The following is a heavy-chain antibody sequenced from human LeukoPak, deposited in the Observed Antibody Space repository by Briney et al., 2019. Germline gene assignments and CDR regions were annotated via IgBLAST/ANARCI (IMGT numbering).Heavy chain of an antibody. J-gene: IGHJ4*02. D-gene: IGHD3-3*01. CDR1: GYGFTAYY. CDR3: ASGPKYYDFWSGLHDY. V-gene: IGHV1-2*02. Sequence: ASVKVSCKASGYGFTAYYIHWVRQAPGQGLEWVGWISPKTGGTHYAQKFQGRVTMTRDTSISTAYMELSRLRSDDTAVYYCASGPKYYDFWSGLHDYWGQGTLVTVSS. CDR2: ISPKTGGT.